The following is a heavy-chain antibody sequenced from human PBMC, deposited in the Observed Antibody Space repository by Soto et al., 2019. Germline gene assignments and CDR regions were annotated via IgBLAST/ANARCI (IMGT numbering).Heavy chain of an antibody. CDR1: GYSFTSYW. Sequence: GESLRISCMGSGYSFTSYWIACVRQMPGEGLEWMGIIYPGDSDTRYSPSFQGQVSISADKSISTAYLQWSSLKASDTAIYYCARQYCITTSCYIGMDVWGQGTTVTVSS. CDR2: IYPGDSDT. CDR3: ARQYCITTSCYIGMDV. D-gene: IGHD2-2*02. J-gene: IGHJ6*02. V-gene: IGHV5-51*01.